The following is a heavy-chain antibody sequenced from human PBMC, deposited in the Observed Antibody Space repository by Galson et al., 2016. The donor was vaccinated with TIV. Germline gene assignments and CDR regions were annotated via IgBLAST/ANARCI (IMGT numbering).Heavy chain of an antibody. CDR1: GFSFRRYG. J-gene: IGHJ6*02. CDR2: IAYDGSVK. Sequence: SLRLSCATSGFSFRRYGMYWVRQAPGKGLDWVALIAYDGSVKYYADSVRGRFTISRDNSKNALFPQMNSLRLEDSAVYYCAKAQEPNYSNALYGMDVWGQGTTVTVSS. V-gene: IGHV3-30*02. D-gene: IGHD4-11*01. CDR3: AKAQEPNYSNALYGMDV.